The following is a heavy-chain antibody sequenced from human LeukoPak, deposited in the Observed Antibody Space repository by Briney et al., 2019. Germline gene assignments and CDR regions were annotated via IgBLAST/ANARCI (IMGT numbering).Heavy chain of an antibody. Sequence: SETLSLTCTVPGGSISSYYWSWIRQPPGKGLEWIGYIYYSGSTNYNPSLKSRVTISVDTSKNQFSLKLSSVTAADTAVYYCARDGYNSNYFDYWGQGTLVTVSS. CDR2: IYYSGST. V-gene: IGHV4-59*01. CDR3: ARDGYNSNYFDY. CDR1: GGSISSYY. D-gene: IGHD5-24*01. J-gene: IGHJ4*02.